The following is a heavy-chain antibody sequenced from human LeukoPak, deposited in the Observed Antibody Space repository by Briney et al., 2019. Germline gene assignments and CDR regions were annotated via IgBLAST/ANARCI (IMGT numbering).Heavy chain of an antibody. Sequence: GRSLRLSCAASGFTFSSYAMHWVRQAPGKGLEWVAVISYDGSNKYYADSVKGRFTISRDNSKNTLYLQMNSLRAEDTAVYYCAREGQYYYDSSGSRFDYWGQGTLVNVSS. V-gene: IGHV3-30*01. CDR1: GFTFSSYA. J-gene: IGHJ4*02. CDR3: AREGQYYYDSSGSRFDY. D-gene: IGHD3-22*01. CDR2: ISYDGSNK.